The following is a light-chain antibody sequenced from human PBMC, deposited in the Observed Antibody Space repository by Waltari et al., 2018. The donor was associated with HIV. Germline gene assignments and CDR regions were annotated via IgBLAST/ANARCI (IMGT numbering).Light chain of an antibody. CDR3: TSYTSSSTYV. V-gene: IGLV1-44*01. CDR2: SDT. J-gene: IGLJ1*01. Sequence: QSVLTQPPSASGPPGQRVTMSCSGSSSNIGRNTVNWYQQLPGTAPKLLIFSDTQRPSGVPDRFSGSKSGTSASLTISGLQAEDEADYYCTSYTSSSTYVFGTGTKVTVL. CDR1: SSNIGRNT.